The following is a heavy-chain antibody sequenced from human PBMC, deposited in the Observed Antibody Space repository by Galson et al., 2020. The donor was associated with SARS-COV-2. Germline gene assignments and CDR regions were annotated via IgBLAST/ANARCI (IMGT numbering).Heavy chain of an antibody. CDR3: ARLHYGEYAPEAFDI. CDR2: ISHSGGP. Sequence: SETLSLPCAVSGTSISGGSYSWNWIRQPPGKGLEWIGYISHSGGPYYNPSLKSRVTISGDRSKNQFSLRLSSVTAADAAVYFCARLHYGEYAPEAFDIWGPGTRVTVAS. J-gene: IGHJ3*02. D-gene: IGHD4-17*01. V-gene: IGHV4-30-2*01. CDR1: GTSISGGSYS.